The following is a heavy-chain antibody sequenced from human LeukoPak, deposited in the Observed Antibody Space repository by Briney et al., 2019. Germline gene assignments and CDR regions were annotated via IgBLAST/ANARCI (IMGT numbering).Heavy chain of an antibody. CDR1: GFTFTNNF. CDR2: IKQDGSET. J-gene: IGHJ4*01. Sequence: GSLRLSCAASGFTFTNNFMSWVRQVPGRGLEWVANIKQDGSETTYADSVRGRFTIFRDNAKDSVYLQMNSLRAEDSATYYCVREGFYFFDFWGQGTLVTVSS. V-gene: IGHV3-7*01. CDR3: VREGFYFFDF.